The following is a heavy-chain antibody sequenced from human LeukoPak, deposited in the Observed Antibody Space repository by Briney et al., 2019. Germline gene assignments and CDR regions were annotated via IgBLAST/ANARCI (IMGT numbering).Heavy chain of an antibody. Sequence: GESLKISCKTSGYSLAIYWIGCVRQMPAESLAWMGIIYLGDSDTSYSPSFQDQVTISADKSISTAYLQWGSLKASDTAIYYCATGGQQLAYFDYWGQGTLVTVSS. CDR1: GYSLAIYW. CDR2: IYLGDSDT. J-gene: IGHJ4*02. D-gene: IGHD6-13*01. CDR3: ATGGQQLAYFDY. V-gene: IGHV5-51*01.